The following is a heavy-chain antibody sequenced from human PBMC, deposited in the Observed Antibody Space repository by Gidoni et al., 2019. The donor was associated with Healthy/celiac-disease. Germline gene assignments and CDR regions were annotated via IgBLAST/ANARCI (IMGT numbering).Heavy chain of an antibody. CDR2: IYSGGST. V-gene: IGHV3-53*01. J-gene: IGHJ6*02. D-gene: IGHD3-22*01. CDR3: ARGVGSMRYYDSSGYYYYQDYYYYGMDD. Sequence: EVQLVESGGGLIQPGGSLRLSCAASGFPVSSNYMSWVRQAPGKGLEWVSVIYSGGSTYYADSVKGRFTISRDNSKNTLYLQMNSLRAEDTAVYYCARGVGSMRYYDSSGYYYYQDYYYYGMDDWGQGTTVTVSS. CDR1: GFPVSSNY.